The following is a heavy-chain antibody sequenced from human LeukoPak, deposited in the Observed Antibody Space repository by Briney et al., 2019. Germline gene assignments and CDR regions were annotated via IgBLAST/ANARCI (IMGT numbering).Heavy chain of an antibody. CDR3: AKDLLFPRFGSES. V-gene: IGHV3-23*01. CDR2: ISINGDGT. Sequence: GGSLRLSCAASGFTFNKFALSWVRQAPGKGLEWVSAISINGDGTYYADSVRGRFTISRDNSKNTLYLQMNSLKTEDTAVYYCAKDLLFPRFGSESWGRGTLVTVSS. CDR1: GFTFNKFA. D-gene: IGHD3-10*01. J-gene: IGHJ5*02.